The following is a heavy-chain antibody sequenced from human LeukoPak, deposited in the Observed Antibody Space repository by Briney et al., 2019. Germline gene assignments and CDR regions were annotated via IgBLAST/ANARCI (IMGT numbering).Heavy chain of an antibody. D-gene: IGHD5-18*01. V-gene: IGHV3-11*01. CDR1: GFTFSDYY. CDR2: ISSSGSTI. Sequence: GGSLRLSCAASGFTFSDYYMSWIRQAPGKGLEWVSYISSSGSTIYYADSVKGRFTISRDNAKNSLYLQMNSLRAEDTAVYYCARGEPERDTAMVLDAFDIWGQGTMVTVSS. J-gene: IGHJ3*02. CDR3: ARGEPERDTAMVLDAFDI.